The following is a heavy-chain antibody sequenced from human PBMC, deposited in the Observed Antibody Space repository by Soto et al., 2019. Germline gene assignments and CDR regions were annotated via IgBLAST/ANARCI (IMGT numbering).Heavy chain of an antibody. CDR1: GGTFSSYA. J-gene: IGHJ6*02. CDR3: ARSQGSSTSLEIYYYYYYGMDV. Sequence: QVQLVQSGAEVKKPGSSVKVSCKASGGTFSSYAISWVRQVPGQGLEWMGGIIPISETTNYAQKFQGRVTITADESKRTAYMELSSLRSEDTAVYYCARSQGSSTSLEIYYYYYYGMDVWGQGTTVTVSS. V-gene: IGHV1-69*01. D-gene: IGHD2-2*01. CDR2: IIPISETT.